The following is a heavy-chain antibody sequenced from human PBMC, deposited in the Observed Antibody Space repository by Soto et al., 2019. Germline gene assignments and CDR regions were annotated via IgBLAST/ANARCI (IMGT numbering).Heavy chain of an antibody. CDR3: ARGRKYYYYYYMDV. Sequence: SETLSLTCTVSGGSISSYYWSWIRQPPGKGLEWIGYIYYSGSTNYNPSLKSRVTISVDTSKNQFSLKLSSVTAADTAVYYCARGRKYYYYYYMDVWGKGTTVPSP. CDR1: GGSISSYY. J-gene: IGHJ6*03. CDR2: IYYSGST. V-gene: IGHV4-59*08.